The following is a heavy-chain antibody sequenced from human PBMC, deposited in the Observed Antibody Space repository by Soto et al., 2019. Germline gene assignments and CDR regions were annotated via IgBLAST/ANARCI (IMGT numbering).Heavy chain of an antibody. J-gene: IGHJ4*02. CDR3: ARAGFSYGHLLF. D-gene: IGHD3-10*01. Sequence: SETLSLTCNVSGGPIKTGDYYWNWIRRPPGKGLEWIGYVFYSGATNYSPSLKSRAAISMDTSKNQFSLSLTSVTAADTAVYYCARAGFSYGHLLFWGQGIWVTVSS. CDR1: GGPIKTGDYY. V-gene: IGHV4-30-4*01. CDR2: VFYSGAT.